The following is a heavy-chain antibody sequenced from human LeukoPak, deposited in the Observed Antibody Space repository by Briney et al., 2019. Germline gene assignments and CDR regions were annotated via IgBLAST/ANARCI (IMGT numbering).Heavy chain of an antibody. CDR3: ARGPKVCSSGGSCYYNWFDP. D-gene: IGHD2-15*01. CDR1: GDSVSSNSAA. CDR2: TYYRSKWYN. J-gene: IGHJ5*02. Sequence: SQTLSLTCAISGDSVSSNSAAWNWIRQSPSRGLEWLGRTYYRSKWYNDYAVSVKSRITINPDTSKNQFSLQLNSVTPEDTAVYYCARGPKVCSSGGSCYYNWFDPWGQGTLVTVSS. V-gene: IGHV6-1*01.